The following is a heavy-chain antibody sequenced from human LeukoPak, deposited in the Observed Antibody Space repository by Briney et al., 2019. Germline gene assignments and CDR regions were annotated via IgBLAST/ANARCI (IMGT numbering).Heavy chain of an antibody. CDR2: ISGSVAIT. J-gene: IGHJ1*01. D-gene: IGHD3-22*01. CDR3: AKDGNYYDSSGETQYFQH. Sequence: GGSLRLSCAASGFTFSSYAMSWVRQAPGKGLEWVSAISGSVAITYFAHSVKAPFPISIDNSKNTLYLQMNSLRAEDTAVYYCAKDGNYYDSSGETQYFQHWGQGTLVTVSS. V-gene: IGHV3-23*01. CDR1: GFTFSSYA.